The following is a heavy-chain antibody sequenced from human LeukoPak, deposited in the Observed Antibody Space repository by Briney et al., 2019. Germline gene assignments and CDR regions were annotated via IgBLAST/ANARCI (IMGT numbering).Heavy chain of an antibody. CDR3: ARGDSGSYLTDY. J-gene: IGHJ4*02. CDR2: IIPIFGTA. CDR1: GGTFSSYA. D-gene: IGHD1-26*01. V-gene: IGHV1-69*13. Sequence: GASVKVSCKASGGTFSSYAISWVRQAPGQGLEWMGGIIPIFGTANYAQKFQGGVTITADESTSTAYMELSSLRSEDTAVYYCARGDSGSYLTDYWGQGTLVTVSS.